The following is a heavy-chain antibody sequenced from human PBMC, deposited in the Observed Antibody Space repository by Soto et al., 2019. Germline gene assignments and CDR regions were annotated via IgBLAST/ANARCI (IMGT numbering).Heavy chain of an antibody. CDR2: ISGSGVTT. CDR3: AKDSADCSGGACYSYFSFAGMDL. J-gene: IGHJ6*01. D-gene: IGHD2-15*01. Sequence: EVQLLESGGGLVQPGESLRLSCAASGSTLSSYAMSWVRQAPGKGLEWVSSISGSGVTTYYADSVKGRFTLSRDHSKDTTYLERSSLRAEDTSVYYCAKDSADCSGGACYSYFSFAGMDLWGQGTTVTVSS. CDR1: GSTLSSYA. V-gene: IGHV3-23*01.